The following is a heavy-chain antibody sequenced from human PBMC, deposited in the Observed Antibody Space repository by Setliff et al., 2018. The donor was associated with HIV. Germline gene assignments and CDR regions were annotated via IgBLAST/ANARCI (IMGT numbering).Heavy chain of an antibody. Sequence: VSCKASGYTFTGYAMNWVRQAPGQGLEWMGWINTNTGNPTYAQGFTGRFVFSLDTSVSTAYLQISSLKAEDTAVYYCARMATVYYYYMDVWGKGTTVTVSS. D-gene: IGHD4-4*01. CDR3: ARMATVYYYYMDV. CDR2: INTNTGNP. J-gene: IGHJ6*03. V-gene: IGHV7-4-1*02. CDR1: GYTFTGYA.